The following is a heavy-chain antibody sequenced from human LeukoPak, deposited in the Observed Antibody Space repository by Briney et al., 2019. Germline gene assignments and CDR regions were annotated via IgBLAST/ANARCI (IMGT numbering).Heavy chain of an antibody. J-gene: IGHJ4*02. CDR3: ARSFVDSSGYYDDY. Sequence: SETLSLTCTVSGGFISSSYFWGWIRQPPGKGLEWIGSIYYSGSTSYNPSLKSRVTISVDTSKNQFSLKLSSVTAADTAVYYCARSFVDSSGYYDDYWGQGTLVTVSS. D-gene: IGHD3-22*01. CDR2: IYYSGST. CDR1: GGFISSSYF. V-gene: IGHV4-39*07.